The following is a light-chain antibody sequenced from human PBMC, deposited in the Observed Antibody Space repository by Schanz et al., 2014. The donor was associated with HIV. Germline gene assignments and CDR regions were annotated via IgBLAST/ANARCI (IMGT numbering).Light chain of an antibody. J-gene: IGKJ2*01. CDR3: QQYGGSPVFT. V-gene: IGKV3-20*01. CDR1: QSVSSN. CDR2: GAS. Sequence: EIVLTQSPGTLSLSPGERATLSCRASQSVSSNLAWYQQKPGQAPRLLIYGASTRATGIPARFSGSGSGTEFTLTISRLEPEDFAVYYCQQYGGSPVFTFGQGTKLEIK.